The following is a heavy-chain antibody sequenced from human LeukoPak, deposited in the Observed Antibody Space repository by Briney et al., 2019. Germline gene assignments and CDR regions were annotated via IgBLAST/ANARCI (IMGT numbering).Heavy chain of an antibody. Sequence: GRSLRLSCAASGFTFSSYGMHWVRQAPGKGLEWVAVISYDGSNKYHADSVKGRFTISRDNSKNTLYLQMNSLRAEDTAVYYCAKDSGYYYYGMDVWGQGTTVTVSS. CDR2: ISYDGSNK. CDR3: AKDSGYYYYGMDV. J-gene: IGHJ6*02. D-gene: IGHD3-10*01. CDR1: GFTFSSYG. V-gene: IGHV3-30*18.